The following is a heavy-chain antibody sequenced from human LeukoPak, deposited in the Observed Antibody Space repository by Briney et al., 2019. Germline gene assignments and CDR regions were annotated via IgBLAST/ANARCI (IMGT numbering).Heavy chain of an antibody. D-gene: IGHD2-2*01. CDR3: ARYCTSATCYAFDP. CDR2: ISTYNGNT. Sequence: ASVKVSCKASGYTFINFGISWVRQVPGQGLEWMGWISTYNGNTEYAKKFQGRVTMTTDTSTSTAYMELRSLRSDDTAVYYCARYCTSATCYAFDPWGQGSLVTVSS. V-gene: IGHV1-18*01. J-gene: IGHJ5*02. CDR1: GYTFINFG.